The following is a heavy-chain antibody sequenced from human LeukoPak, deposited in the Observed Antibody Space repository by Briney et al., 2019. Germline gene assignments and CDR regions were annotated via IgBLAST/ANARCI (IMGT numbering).Heavy chain of an antibody. J-gene: IGHJ6*02. CDR3: ARDHRVPAAMIYYYYGMDV. CDR1: GFTFSSYS. D-gene: IGHD2-2*01. V-gene: IGHV3-21*01. Sequence: GGSLRLSCAASGFTFSSYSMNWVRQAPGKGLEWVSSISSSSSYIYYADSVKGRFTISRDNAKNSLYLQMNSLRAEDTAMYYCARDHRVPAAMIYYYYGMDVWGQGTTVTVSS. CDR2: ISSSSSYI.